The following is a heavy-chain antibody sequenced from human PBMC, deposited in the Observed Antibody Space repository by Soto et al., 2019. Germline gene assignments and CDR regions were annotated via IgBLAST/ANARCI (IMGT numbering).Heavy chain of an antibody. D-gene: IGHD3-3*01. V-gene: IGHV1-3*01. CDR1: GYTFTSYA. J-gene: IGHJ1*01. Sequence: SVKVSCKASGYTFTSYAMHWVRQAPGQRLEWMGWINAGNGNTKYSQKFQGRVTITRDTSASTAYMELSSLRSEDTAVYYCAREGPRWGYDFWSGYSPEYFQHWGQGTLVTVSS. CDR2: INAGNGNT. CDR3: AREGPRWGYDFWSGYSPEYFQH.